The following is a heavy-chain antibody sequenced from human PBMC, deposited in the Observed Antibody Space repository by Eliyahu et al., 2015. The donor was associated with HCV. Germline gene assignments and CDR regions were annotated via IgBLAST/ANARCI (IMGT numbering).Heavy chain of an antibody. CDR3: ARGGYSKVDAFDI. D-gene: IGHD4-11*01. Sequence: QVQLQESGPGLVKPSEILSLTCTVSGSSISSYFWSWIRQPPGKGLEWIGYIYYSGSTTYNPSLKSRLTISVDTSKNQFSLKLRSVTAADTAVYYCARGGYSKVDAFDIWGQGTMVTVSS. V-gene: IGHV4-59*01. J-gene: IGHJ3*02. CDR2: IYYSGST. CDR1: GSSISSYF.